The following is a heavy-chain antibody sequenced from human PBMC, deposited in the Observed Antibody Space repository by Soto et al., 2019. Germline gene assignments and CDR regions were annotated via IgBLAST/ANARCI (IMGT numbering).Heavy chain of an antibody. CDR1: GGSISSYY. CDR2: IYYSGST. CDR3: AREGVNYDFWSGPVYGMDV. Sequence: SETLSLTCTVSGGSISSYYWSWIRQPPGKGLEWIGYIYYSGSTNYNPSLKSRVTISVDTPKNQFSLKLSSVTAADTAVYYCAREGVNYDFWSGPVYGMDVWGQGTTVTVSS. V-gene: IGHV4-59*12. J-gene: IGHJ6*02. D-gene: IGHD3-3*01.